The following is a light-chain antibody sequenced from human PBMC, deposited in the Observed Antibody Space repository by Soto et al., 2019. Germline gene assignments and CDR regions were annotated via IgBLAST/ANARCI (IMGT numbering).Light chain of an antibody. V-gene: IGKV3-11*01. CDR3: QQRSNWPPTWT. CDR2: DAS. J-gene: IGKJ1*01. Sequence: EIVWTQSPATLSLSPGEIATLSCRASQSVGSYLAWYQQKPGQAPRLLIYDASNRATGIPARFSGSGSGTDFTLTIRSLEPEDFAVYYCQQRSNWPPTWTFGQGTKVEIK. CDR1: QSVGSY.